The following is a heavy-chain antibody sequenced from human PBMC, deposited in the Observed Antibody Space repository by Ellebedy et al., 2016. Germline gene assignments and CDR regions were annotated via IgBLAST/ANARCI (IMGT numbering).Heavy chain of an antibody. Sequence: GESLKISXEASGFTFSRYGLHWVRQAPGKGLEWVAVIWYDGSKRYYADSVKGRFTISRDNSKNTLYLQMNSLRAEDTAVYYCAVGATVTTPENYHYYGMNVWGQGTTVTVSS. D-gene: IGHD4-17*01. CDR1: GFTFSRYG. V-gene: IGHV3-33*01. CDR3: AVGATVTTPENYHYYGMNV. CDR2: IWYDGSKR. J-gene: IGHJ6*02.